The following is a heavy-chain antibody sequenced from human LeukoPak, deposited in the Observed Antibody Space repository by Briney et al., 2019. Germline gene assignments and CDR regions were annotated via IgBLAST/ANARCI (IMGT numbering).Heavy chain of an antibody. D-gene: IGHD1-26*01. CDR2: INWNGGGT. V-gene: IGHV3-9*01. J-gene: IGHJ6*02. CDR1: GFSFKDYG. CDR3: AKHLTATNTYIFFGLDV. Sequence: GGSLRLSCAATGFSFKDYGMHWVRQPPGKGLEWVSAINWNGGGTDYADSVKGRFTISRDNAKNSLYLQLSSLRLGDTALYYCAKHLTATNTYIFFGLDVWGQGTSVTVSS.